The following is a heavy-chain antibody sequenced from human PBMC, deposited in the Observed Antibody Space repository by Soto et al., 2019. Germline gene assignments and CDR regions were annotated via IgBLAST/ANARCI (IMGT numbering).Heavy chain of an antibody. D-gene: IGHD3-3*01. Sequence: SETLSLTCAVYGGSFSGYYWSWIRQPPGKGLEWIGEINHSGSTNYNPSLKSRVTISVDTSKNQFSLKLSSVTAADTAVYYCARGSHDFWSGYYPGYYFDYWGQGTLVTVSS. CDR2: INHSGST. CDR3: ARGSHDFWSGYYPGYYFDY. CDR1: GGSFSGYY. V-gene: IGHV4-34*01. J-gene: IGHJ4*02.